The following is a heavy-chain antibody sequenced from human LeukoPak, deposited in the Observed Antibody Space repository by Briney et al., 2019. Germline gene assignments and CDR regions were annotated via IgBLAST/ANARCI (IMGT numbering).Heavy chain of an antibody. CDR1: GFTFSSYG. V-gene: IGHV3-30*02. D-gene: IGHD2-2*01. Sequence: AGGSLRLSCAASGFTFSSYGMHWVRQAPGKGLEWVAFIRYDGSDKYYADSVKGRFTASRDNSKNTLYAKASGQAGYCSSTSCHYTFDYWGQGTLVTVSS. J-gene: IGHJ4*02. CDR3: YTFDY. CDR2: IRYDGSDK.